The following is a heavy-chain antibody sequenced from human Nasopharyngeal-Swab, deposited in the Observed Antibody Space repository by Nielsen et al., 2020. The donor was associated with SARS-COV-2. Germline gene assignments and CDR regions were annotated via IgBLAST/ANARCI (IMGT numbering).Heavy chain of an antibody. CDR3: ARVGLGRITIFGVVTRGGFDP. D-gene: IGHD3-3*01. Sequence: WTRQPPGKGLEWIGYIYYSGSTYYNPSLKSRVTISVDTSKNQFSLKLSSVTAADTAVYYCARVGLGRITIFGVVTRGGFDPWGQGTLVTVSS. CDR2: IYYSGST. V-gene: IGHV4-31*02. J-gene: IGHJ5*02.